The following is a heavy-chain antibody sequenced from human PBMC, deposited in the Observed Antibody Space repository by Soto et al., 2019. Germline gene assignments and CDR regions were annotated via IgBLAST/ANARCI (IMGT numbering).Heavy chain of an antibody. J-gene: IGHJ4*02. CDR1: GFSFSDYA. D-gene: IGHD3-22*01. CDR2: ISATGGST. CDR3: AKGSQGSGYYFLDY. V-gene: IGHV3-23*01. Sequence: GGSLRLSCAAFGFSFSDYAMSWVRQAPGKGLEWVSSISATGGSTYYADSVKGRFTFSRDNSKTTLFLQMNSLRAEDTAVYYCAKGSQGSGYYFLDYWGQGALVTVSS.